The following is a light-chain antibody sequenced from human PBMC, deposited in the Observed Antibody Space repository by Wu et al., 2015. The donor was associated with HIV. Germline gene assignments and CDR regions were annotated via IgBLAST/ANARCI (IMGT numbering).Light chain of an antibody. CDR1: QSVSSTY. Sequence: EIVLTQSPGTLSLSPGERATLSCRASQSVSSTYLAWYQQKPGQAPRLLIYGASSRATGIPDRFSGSGSGTDFTLTISRLEPEDFAVYYCQQYGSSPSTFGPGTKGRISN. V-gene: IGKV3-20*01. CDR2: GAS. J-gene: IGKJ3*01. CDR3: QQYGSSPST.